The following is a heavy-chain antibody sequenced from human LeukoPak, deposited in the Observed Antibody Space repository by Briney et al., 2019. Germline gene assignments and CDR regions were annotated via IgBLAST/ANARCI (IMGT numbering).Heavy chain of an antibody. CDR3: ARARVIAAAGTRWFDP. Sequence: ASVKVSCKASGYTFTGYYMHWARQAPGQGLEWMGWINPNSGGTNYAQKFQGRVTMTRDTSISTAYMELSRLRSDDTAVYYCARARVIAAAGTRWFDPWGQGTLVTVSS. CDR2: INPNSGGT. V-gene: IGHV1-2*02. CDR1: GYTFTGYY. D-gene: IGHD6-13*01. J-gene: IGHJ5*02.